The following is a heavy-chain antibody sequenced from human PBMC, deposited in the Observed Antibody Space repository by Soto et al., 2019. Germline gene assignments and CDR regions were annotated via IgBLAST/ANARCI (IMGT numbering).Heavy chain of an antibody. V-gene: IGHV3-23*01. CDR2: ISGSGGST. CDR1: GFTFSSYA. J-gene: IGHJ6*02. CDR3: AKLEVADYGMDV. Sequence: PGGSLRLSCAAPGFTFSSYAMSWVRQAPGKGLEWVSAISGSGGSTYYADSVKGRFTISRDNSKSARYLQMNSLRAEDTAVYYCAKLEVADYGMDVWGQGTTVTVSS.